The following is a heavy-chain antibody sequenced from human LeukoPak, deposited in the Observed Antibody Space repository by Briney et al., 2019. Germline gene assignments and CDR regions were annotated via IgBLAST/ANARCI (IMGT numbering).Heavy chain of an antibody. CDR2: ISGSGGST. J-gene: IGHJ4*02. CDR3: AKASYCSGGSCYLVDY. Sequence: GGSLRLSCAASGFTFSSYAMSWVRQAPGKGLEWVSAISGSGGSTYYADSVKGRFTISRDNSKNTLYLQMNSLRAEDTAVYYCAKASYCSGGSCYLVDYWGQGTLVTVSP. CDR1: GFTFSSYA. V-gene: IGHV3-23*01. D-gene: IGHD2-15*01.